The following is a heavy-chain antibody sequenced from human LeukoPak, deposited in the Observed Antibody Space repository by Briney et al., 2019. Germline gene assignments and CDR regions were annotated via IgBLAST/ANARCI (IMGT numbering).Heavy chain of an antibody. CDR3: ARGRANYDSTGYYY. V-gene: IGHV4-59*01. J-gene: IGHJ4*02. Sequence: PSETLSLTCSVSGGSINSYYWTWIRQPPGKGLEWIGYIYSSGSTKYNPSLKSRVTITIDTSKNQFSLKLSSVTAAGTAVYYCARGRANYDSTGYYYWGQGILVTVSS. D-gene: IGHD3-22*01. CDR2: IYSSGST. CDR1: GGSINSYY.